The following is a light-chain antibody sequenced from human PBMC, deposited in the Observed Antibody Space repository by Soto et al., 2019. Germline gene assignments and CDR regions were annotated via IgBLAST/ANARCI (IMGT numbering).Light chain of an antibody. J-gene: IGLJ1*01. CDR2: DIS. V-gene: IGLV2-14*01. CDR3: LPSYTGAYHV. CDR1: TSAIATYHY. Sequence: QSALTQPPSLTGSPGQSITISCTSTTSAIATYHYASWFQQHPGKAPKLLIYDISNRPSGVSDRFSGSLPGSKASLTLSGVQAEDEAEYFCLPSYTGAYHVFGTGTKVTVL.